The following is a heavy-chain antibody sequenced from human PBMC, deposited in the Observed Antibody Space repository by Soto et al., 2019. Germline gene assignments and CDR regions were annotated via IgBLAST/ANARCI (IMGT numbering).Heavy chain of an antibody. D-gene: IGHD3-22*01. CDR1: GFTFSSYD. CDR2: IGTAGDT. CDR3: ARGLGAYDSSGYYYIFDY. V-gene: IGHV3-13*01. J-gene: IGHJ4*02. Sequence: GGSLRLSCAASGFTFSSYDMHWVRQATGKGLEWVSAIGTAGDTYYPGSVKGRFTISRENAKNSLYLQMNSLRAGDTAVYYCARGLGAYDSSGYYYIFDYWGQGTLVTVSS.